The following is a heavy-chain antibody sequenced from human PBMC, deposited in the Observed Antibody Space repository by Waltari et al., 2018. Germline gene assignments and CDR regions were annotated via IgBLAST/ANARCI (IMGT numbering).Heavy chain of an antibody. D-gene: IGHD6-19*01. CDR2: IYYSGST. J-gene: IGHJ4*02. CDR3: ARTEIPSSGWFY. Sequence: QVQLQESGPGLVKPSETLSLTCTVSGGSISSYYWNWIRQPPGKGLEWIGYIYYSGSTNYNPSLKSRVTISVDTSKNQFSLKLSSVTAADTAVYYCARTEIPSSGWFYWGQGTLVTVSS. V-gene: IGHV4-59*01. CDR1: GGSISSYY.